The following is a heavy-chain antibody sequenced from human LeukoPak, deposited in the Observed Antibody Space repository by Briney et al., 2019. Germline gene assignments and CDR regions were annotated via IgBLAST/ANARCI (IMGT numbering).Heavy chain of an antibody. V-gene: IGHV4-38-2*02. CDR3: ARFSPRAMGNYLDF. CDR2: IYPRGST. D-gene: IGHD7-27*01. Sequence: SETLSLTCSVSNYFITTAYYWGWIRQPPGKGLEWIGYIYPRGSTYYNPSLKSRVILSLDKSANQFSLNLSSVTAADTAVYYCARFSPRAMGNYLDFWGQGTLVTVSS. J-gene: IGHJ4*02. CDR1: NYFITTAYY.